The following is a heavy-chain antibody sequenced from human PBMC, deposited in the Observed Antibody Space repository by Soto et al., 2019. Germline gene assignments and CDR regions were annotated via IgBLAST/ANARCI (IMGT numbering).Heavy chain of an antibody. D-gene: IGHD2-15*01. V-gene: IGHV1-18*01. CDR1: GGTFSSYA. J-gene: IGHJ5*02. CDR3: ARDGYCSGGSCYSEWFDP. Sequence: ASVKVSCKASGGTFSSYAISWVRQAPGQGLEWMGWISAYNGNTNYAQKLQGRVTMTTDTSTSTAYMELRSLRSDDTAVYYCARDGYCSGGSCYSEWFDPWGQGTLVTVSS. CDR2: ISAYNGNT.